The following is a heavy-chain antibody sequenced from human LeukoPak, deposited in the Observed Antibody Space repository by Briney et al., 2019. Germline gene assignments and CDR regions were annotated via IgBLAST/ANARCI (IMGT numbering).Heavy chain of an antibody. Sequence: GASVKVSCKASGYTFTSYGISWVRQAPGQGLEWMGWTSAYNGNTNYAQKLQGRVTMTTDTSTSTAYMELRSLRSDDTAVYYCARDRNYMITFGGVIAEGFDYWGQGTLVTVSS. J-gene: IGHJ4*02. D-gene: IGHD3-16*02. CDR3: ARDRNYMITFGGVIAEGFDY. CDR1: GYTFTSYG. CDR2: TSAYNGNT. V-gene: IGHV1-18*01.